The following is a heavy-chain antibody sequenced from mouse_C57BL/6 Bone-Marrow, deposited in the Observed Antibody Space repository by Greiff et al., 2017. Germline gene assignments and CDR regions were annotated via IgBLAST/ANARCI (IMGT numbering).Heavy chain of an antibody. CDR2: INPNNGGT. J-gene: IGHJ2*01. Sequence: EVQLPQSGPELVKPGASVKISCQASGYTFTDYYMNWVKQSHGKSLEWIGDINPNNGGTSYNQKFKGKATLTVDKSSSTAYMELRSLTSEDSAVYYCARPNGYWGQGTTLTVSS. V-gene: IGHV1-26*01. CDR1: GYTFTDYY. CDR3: ARPNGY.